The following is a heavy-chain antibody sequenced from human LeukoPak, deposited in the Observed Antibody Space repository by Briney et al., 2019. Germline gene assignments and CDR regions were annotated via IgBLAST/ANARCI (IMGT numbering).Heavy chain of an antibody. Sequence: SQTLSLTCTVSGGSISSGSYYWSWIRQPPGTGPEWIGRIYTSGSTNYNPSLKSRVTISVDTSKNQFSLKLSSVTAADTAVYYCARDSGFMVRGVIIDPPCFDYWGQGTLVTVSS. CDR3: ARDSGFMVRGVIIDPPCFDY. V-gene: IGHV4-61*02. CDR1: GGSISSGSYY. J-gene: IGHJ4*02. D-gene: IGHD3-10*01. CDR2: IYTSGST.